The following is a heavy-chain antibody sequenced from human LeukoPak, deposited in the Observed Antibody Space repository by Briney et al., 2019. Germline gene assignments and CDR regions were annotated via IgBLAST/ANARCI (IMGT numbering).Heavy chain of an antibody. V-gene: IGHV4-38-2*01. CDR1: DYSINSGHY. CDR2: IYHSGRT. CDR3: ARHASPDIVIVPAATFDY. D-gene: IGHD2-2*01. J-gene: IGHJ4*02. Sequence: PSETLSLTCAVSDYSINSGHYWGWIRQPPGKGLEWIGSIYHSGRTYYNPSLKNRVTTSVDTSKNQFSLKLTSVTAADTAVYYCARHASPDIVIVPAATFDYWGQGTLVTVSS.